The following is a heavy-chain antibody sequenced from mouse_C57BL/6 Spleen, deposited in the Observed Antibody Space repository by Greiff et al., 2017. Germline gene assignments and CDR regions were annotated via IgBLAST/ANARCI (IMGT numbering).Heavy chain of an antibody. V-gene: IGHV1-19*01. Sequence: EVQLQQSGPVLVKPGASVKMSCKASGYTFTDYYMNWVKQSHGKSLEWIGVINPYNGGTSYNQKFKGKATLTVDKSSSTAYMELNSLTSEDSAVYYCARDNYDYPFAYWGQGTLVTVSA. D-gene: IGHD2-4*01. CDR3: ARDNYDYPFAY. CDR2: INPYNGGT. J-gene: IGHJ3*01. CDR1: GYTFTDYY.